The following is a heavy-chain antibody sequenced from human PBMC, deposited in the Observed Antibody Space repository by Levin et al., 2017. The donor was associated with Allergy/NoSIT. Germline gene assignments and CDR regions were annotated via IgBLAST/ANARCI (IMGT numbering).Heavy chain of an antibody. CDR1: GFTFSSYA. CDR2: ISGSGGGT. D-gene: IGHD5-18*01. V-gene: IGHV3-23*01. CDR3: AKDGPYSYGFGRYYFDY. Sequence: GGSLRLSCAASGFTFSSYAMSWVRQAPGKGLEWVSAISGSGGGTYYADSVKGRFTISRDNSKNTLYLQMHSLRAEDTAVYYCAKDGPYSYGFGRYYFDYWGQGTLVTVSS. J-gene: IGHJ4*02.